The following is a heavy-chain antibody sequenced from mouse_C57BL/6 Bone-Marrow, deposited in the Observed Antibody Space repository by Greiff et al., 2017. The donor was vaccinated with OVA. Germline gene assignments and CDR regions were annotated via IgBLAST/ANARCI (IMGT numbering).Heavy chain of an antibody. CDR1: GYTFTSYW. J-gene: IGHJ1*03. Sequence: VQLQQPGTELVKPGASVKLSCKASGYTFTSYWMHWVKQRPGQGLEWIGNINPSNGGTTYNEKFKSKATLTVDKSSSTAYMQLSSLTSEDSAVYYCARRVPYDYGCSPHFDVWGTGTTVTVSS. CDR3: ARRVPYDYGCSPHFDV. D-gene: IGHD1-1*01. V-gene: IGHV1-53*01. CDR2: INPSNGGT.